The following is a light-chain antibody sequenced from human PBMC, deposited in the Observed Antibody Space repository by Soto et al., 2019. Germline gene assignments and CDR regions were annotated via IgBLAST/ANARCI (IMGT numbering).Light chain of an antibody. J-gene: IGKJ2*01. CDR1: QSVGPN. CDR2: GAS. CDR3: HQYNNRPPYT. Sequence: EIVLTQSPGTLSVSLGQRATLSCRDSQSVGPNLAWYQQRPGQAPRLLIYGASKRATGVPARFSGRGSGTEFTLTITSLQSEDFAVYYCHQYNNRPPYTFGQGTHLEIK. V-gene: IGKV3-15*01.